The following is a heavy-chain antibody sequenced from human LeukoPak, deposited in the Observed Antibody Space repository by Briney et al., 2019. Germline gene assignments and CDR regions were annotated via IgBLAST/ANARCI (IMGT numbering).Heavy chain of an antibody. J-gene: IGHJ4*02. D-gene: IGHD2-21*01. V-gene: IGHV4-38-2*01. CDR3: ARLSVGWESIADFDY. Sequence: PTETLSLTCAVSGYSISSGFYWGWIRQPPGKGLEWLGTIHHSTTTYYNPSLKSRVTISVDTSKNHFSVKLTSVTGADTAVYYCARLSVGWESIADFDYWGQGTLVIVSS. CDR2: IHHSTTT. CDR1: GYSISSGFY.